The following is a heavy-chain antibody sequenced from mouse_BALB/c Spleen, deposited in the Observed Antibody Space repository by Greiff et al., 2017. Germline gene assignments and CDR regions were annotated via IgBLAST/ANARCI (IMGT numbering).Heavy chain of an antibody. Sequence: EVMLVESGGGLVKPGGSLKLSWAASGFTFSDYYMYWVRQTPEKRLEWVATISDGGSYTYYPDSVKGRFTISRDNAKNNLYLQMSSLKSEDTAMYYCAREEGYWGQGTTLTVSS. CDR2: ISDGGSYT. CDR1: GFTFSDYY. CDR3: AREEGY. V-gene: IGHV5-4*02. J-gene: IGHJ2*01.